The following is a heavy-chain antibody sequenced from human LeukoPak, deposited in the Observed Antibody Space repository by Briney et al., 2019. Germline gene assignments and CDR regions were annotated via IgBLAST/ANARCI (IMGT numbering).Heavy chain of an antibody. Sequence: GGSLRLSCAASGFTVSSGFMTWVRQCPGKGLEWVGRIKSKNDGETRDYAAPVKGRFTISRDESKAEVYLHMTSLKAEDTAVYYCVGRPWNFDYWGQGTLVTVSS. CDR3: VGRPWNFDY. CDR2: IKSKNDGETR. D-gene: IGHD1-1*01. J-gene: IGHJ4*02. V-gene: IGHV3-15*01. CDR1: GFTVSSGF.